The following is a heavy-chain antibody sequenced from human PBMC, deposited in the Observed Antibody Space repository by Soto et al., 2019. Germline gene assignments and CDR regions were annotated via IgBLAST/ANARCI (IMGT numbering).Heavy chain of an antibody. CDR2: ISSSSSYI. D-gene: IGHD2-2*03. CDR3: ARGGYCSSTSCNNYYYYGMDV. V-gene: IGHV3-21*01. J-gene: IGHJ6*02. Sequence: GGSLRLSCAASGFTFSSYSMNWVRQAPGKGLEWVSSISSSSSYIYYADSVKGRFTISRDNAKNSLYLQMNSLRAEDTAVYYCARGGYCSSTSCNNYYYYGMDVWGQGTTVTVSS. CDR1: GFTFSSYS.